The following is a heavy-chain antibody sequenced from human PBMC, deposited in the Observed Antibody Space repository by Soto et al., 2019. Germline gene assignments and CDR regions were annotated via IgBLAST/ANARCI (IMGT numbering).Heavy chain of an antibody. CDR3: ARDKWGYGMDV. V-gene: IGHV1-18*01. D-gene: IGHD7-27*01. Sequence: ASVKVSCKASGYTFTSFGVSWVRQAPGQGLEWMGWISTSNGNTNYAHNFQGRVSMTTDTSTSTVYMELSSLRSEDTAVYYCARDKWGYGMDVWGQGTTVTVSS. CDR1: GYTFTSFG. J-gene: IGHJ6*02. CDR2: ISTSNGNT.